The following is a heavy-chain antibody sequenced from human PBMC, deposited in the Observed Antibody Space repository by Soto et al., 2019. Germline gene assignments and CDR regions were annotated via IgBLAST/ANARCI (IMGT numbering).Heavy chain of an antibody. CDR2: ISYDGSNK. D-gene: IGHD3-9*01. CDR3: ARDRDYDILTGYLHYGMDV. J-gene: IGHJ6*02. Sequence: QVQLVESGGGVVQPGRSLRLSCAASGFTFSSYAMHWVRQAPGKGLEWVAVISYDGSNKYCADSVKGRFTISRDNSKNTLYLQMNSLRAEDTAVYYCARDRDYDILTGYLHYGMDVWGQGTTVTVSS. CDR1: GFTFSSYA. V-gene: IGHV3-30-3*01.